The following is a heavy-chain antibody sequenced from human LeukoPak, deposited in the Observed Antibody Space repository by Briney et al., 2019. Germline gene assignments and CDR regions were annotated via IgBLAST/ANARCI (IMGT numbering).Heavy chain of an antibody. CDR1: GGSISSYY. Sequence: SETLSLTCTVSGGSISSYYWSWIRQPPGKGLGWIGYIYYSGSTNYNPSLKSRVTISVDTSKNQFSLELSSVTAADTAVYYCARDHHDSSGFDYWGQGTLVTVSS. D-gene: IGHD3-22*01. V-gene: IGHV4-59*01. J-gene: IGHJ4*02. CDR2: IYYSGST. CDR3: ARDHHDSSGFDY.